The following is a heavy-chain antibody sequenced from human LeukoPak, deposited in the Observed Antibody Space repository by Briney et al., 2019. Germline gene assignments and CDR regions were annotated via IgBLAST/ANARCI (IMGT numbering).Heavy chain of an antibody. D-gene: IGHD3-10*01. J-gene: IGHJ4*02. CDR2: ISGSGGST. CDR1: GFTFSSYW. Sequence: PGGSLRLSCAASGFTFSSYWMSWVRQAPRKGLEWVSAISGSGGSTYYADSVKGRFTISRDNSKNTLYLQMNSLRAEDTAVYYCAKDRGYYGSGSYIFDYWGQGTLVTVSS. CDR3: AKDRGYYGSGSYIFDY. V-gene: IGHV3-23*01.